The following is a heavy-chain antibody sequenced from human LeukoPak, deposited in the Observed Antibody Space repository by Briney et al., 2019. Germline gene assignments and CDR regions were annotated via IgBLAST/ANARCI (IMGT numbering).Heavy chain of an antibody. V-gene: IGHV3-7*01. CDR3: ARHQWELLIHY. CDR1: GFTFSSYW. J-gene: IGHJ4*02. D-gene: IGHD1-26*01. Sequence: GGSLRLSCAASGFTFSSYWMSWVRQAPGKGLEWVANIKQDGSEKYYVDSVKGRFTISRDNAKNSLYLQMSSLRAEDTAVYYCARHQWELLIHYWGQGTLVTVSS. CDR2: IKQDGSEK.